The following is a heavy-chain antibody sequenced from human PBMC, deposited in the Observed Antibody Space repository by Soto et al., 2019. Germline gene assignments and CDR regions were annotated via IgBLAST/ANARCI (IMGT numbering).Heavy chain of an antibody. CDR1: GFTFSDYW. Sequence: GGSLRLSCAASGFTFSDYWMSWVRQAPGKGLEWVANIKQDGNEKYYVDSVKGRFTISRDNAKNSLYLQMNSLRAEDTAVYYCARGLGSSDWYSPWDAFDIWGQGTMVTVSS. CDR3: ARGLGSSDWYSPWDAFDI. V-gene: IGHV3-7*01. J-gene: IGHJ3*02. D-gene: IGHD6-19*01. CDR2: IKQDGNEK.